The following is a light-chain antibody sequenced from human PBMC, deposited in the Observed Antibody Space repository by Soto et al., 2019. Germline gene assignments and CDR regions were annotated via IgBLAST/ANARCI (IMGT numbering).Light chain of an antibody. V-gene: IGLV2-14*01. CDR3: SSYTSSSTRV. Sequence: QSALTQPASVSGSPGQSITISCTGTSSDVGGYNDVSWYQQHPGKAPKLMIYEVSNRPSGVSHRFSGSKSGNTAPLTISGLQAEDEADYYGSSYTSSSTRVFGGGTKLTVL. CDR1: SSDVGGYND. J-gene: IGLJ3*02. CDR2: EVS.